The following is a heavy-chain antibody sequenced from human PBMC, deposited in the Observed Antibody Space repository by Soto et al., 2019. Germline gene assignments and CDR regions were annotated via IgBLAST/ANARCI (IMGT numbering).Heavy chain of an antibody. CDR1: GFALSSYS. Sequence: GGSLRLSCAASGFALSSYSIHWVRQAPGKGLDWVAVISYDGNTQFYGDSVKGRFIVSRDNSRNTLYLQLNNLQAEDTAVYYCAKVSRPSRISTPDFDYWGQGTLVTVSS. CDR3: AKVSRPSRISTPDFDY. CDR2: ISYDGNTQ. J-gene: IGHJ4*02. V-gene: IGHV3-30-3*01.